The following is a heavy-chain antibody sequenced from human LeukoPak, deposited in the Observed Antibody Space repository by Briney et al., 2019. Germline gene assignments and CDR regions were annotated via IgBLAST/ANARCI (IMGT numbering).Heavy chain of an antibody. CDR1: GGSISSGSYW. CDR3: ARHTLISLAGFDY. CDR2: IYYSGST. J-gene: IGHJ4*02. D-gene: IGHD6-19*01. Sequence: SETLSLTCTVSGGSISSGSYWWGWIRQPPGKGLEWIGSIYYSGSTYYNPSLKSRVTISVDTSKNQFSLKLSSVTAADTAVYYCARHTLISLAGFDYWGQGTLLTVSS. V-gene: IGHV4-39*01.